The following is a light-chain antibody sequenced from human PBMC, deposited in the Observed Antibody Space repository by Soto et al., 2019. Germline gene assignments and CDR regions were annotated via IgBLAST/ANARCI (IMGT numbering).Light chain of an antibody. CDR3: LQRSNWPPLMYT. Sequence: EIVLTQSPATLSLSPGERATLSCRASQSVSSYLAWYQQKPGQAPRLLIYDASNRATGIPARFSGSGSGTDFTLTISSLEPEDFAVYYCLQRSNWPPLMYTFGQGTKLEIK. CDR1: QSVSSY. CDR2: DAS. V-gene: IGKV3-11*01. J-gene: IGKJ2*01.